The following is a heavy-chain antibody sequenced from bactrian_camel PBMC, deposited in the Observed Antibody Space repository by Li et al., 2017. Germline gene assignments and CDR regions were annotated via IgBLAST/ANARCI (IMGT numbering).Heavy chain of an antibody. D-gene: IGHD1*01. CDR2: VDRDGST. Sequence: QLVESGGVSVEAGGSLRLSCAASEGAISSDCVSWFRQAPGKGREGLVAVDRDGSTAYGEVAKGRFTFSRDNTKNTLYLQIDNLQPEDTANYYCAPGLCKLDSVPSYARGAEGYWGLHTQVTVS. V-gene: IGHV3S6*01. J-gene: IGHJ6*01. CDR3: APGLCKLDSVPSYARGAEGY. CDR1: EGAISSDC.